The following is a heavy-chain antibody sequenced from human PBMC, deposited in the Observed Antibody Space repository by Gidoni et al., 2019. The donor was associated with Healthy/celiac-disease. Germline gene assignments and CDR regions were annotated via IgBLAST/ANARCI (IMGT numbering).Heavy chain of an antibody. CDR1: GFTVRSNY. CDR3: ARDRHSSSDYYGMDV. D-gene: IGHD6-6*01. J-gene: IGHJ6*02. V-gene: IGHV3-66*01. CDR2: IYSGGST. Sequence: EVQLVESGGGLVQPGGSLRLSCAASGFTVRSNYMSWVRQAPGKGLEWVSVIYSGGSTYYADSVKGRFTISRDNSKNTLYLQMNSLRAEDTAVYYCARDRHSSSDYYGMDVWGQGTTVTVSS.